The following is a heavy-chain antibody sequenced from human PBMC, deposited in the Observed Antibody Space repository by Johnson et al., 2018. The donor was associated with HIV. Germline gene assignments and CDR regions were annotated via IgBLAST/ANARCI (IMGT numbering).Heavy chain of an antibody. CDR1: GLSVSSYY. CDR3: ARDLIVGTTRTGAFDI. Sequence: VHLVESGGGVVQPGRSLRLSCAASGLSVSSYYMSWVRQAPGKGLEWVSVLSSGGDTYYTDSVNGRFTISRDNSKNTVSLQMNSLRAEDTAVYFCARDLIVGTTRTGAFDIWGQGTKVTVSS. V-gene: IGHV3-66*01. CDR2: LSSGGDT. D-gene: IGHD1-26*01. J-gene: IGHJ3*02.